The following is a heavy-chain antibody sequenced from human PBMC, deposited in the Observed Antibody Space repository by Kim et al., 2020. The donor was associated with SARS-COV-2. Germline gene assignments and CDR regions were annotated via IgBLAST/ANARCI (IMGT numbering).Heavy chain of an antibody. Sequence: GGSLRLSCAASGFTFDDYAMHWVRQAPGKGLEWVSGISWNSGSIGYADSVKGRFTISRDNAKNSLYLQMNSLRAEDTALYYCAKDRVVRGGYWYFDLWGRGTLVTVSS. CDR1: GFTFDDYA. V-gene: IGHV3-9*01. CDR3: AKDRVVRGGYWYFDL. D-gene: IGHD3-10*01. J-gene: IGHJ2*01. CDR2: ISWNSGSI.